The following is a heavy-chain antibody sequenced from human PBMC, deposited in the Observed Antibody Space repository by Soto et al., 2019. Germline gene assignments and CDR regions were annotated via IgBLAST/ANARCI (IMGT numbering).Heavy chain of an antibody. CDR3: AREHIVVGHYMRI. CDR2: INRDGSVT. J-gene: IGHJ6*02. V-gene: IGHV3-74*01. D-gene: IGHD2-21*01. Sequence: GGSLRLSCEVSGLTYSTAWMHWVRQAPGKGLVWVSSINRDGSVTNYADSVKGRFTISRDSAEKTLYLQINSLRADDAGVYYCAREHIVVGHYMRIWGQGTTVTVSS. CDR1: GLTYSTAW.